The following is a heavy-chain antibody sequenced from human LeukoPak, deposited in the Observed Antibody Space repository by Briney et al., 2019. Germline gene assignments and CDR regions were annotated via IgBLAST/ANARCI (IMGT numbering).Heavy chain of an antibody. CDR3: ARDQLVDHDSSGYYSGGSY. CDR2: ISAYNGNT. J-gene: IGHJ4*02. V-gene: IGHV1-18*01. CDR1: GYTFTSYG. Sequence: GASVKLSCKASGYTFTSYGISWVRQAPGQGLEWMGWISAYNGNTNYAQKLQGRVTMTTDTSTSTAYMELRSLRSDDTAVYYCARDQLVDHDSSGYYSGGSYWGQGTLVTVSS. D-gene: IGHD3-22*01.